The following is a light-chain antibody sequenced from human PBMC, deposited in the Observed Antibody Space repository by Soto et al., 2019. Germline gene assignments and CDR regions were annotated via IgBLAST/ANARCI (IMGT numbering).Light chain of an antibody. CDR2: KAS. CDR1: QSINSG. J-gene: IGKJ4*01. Sequence: EIQMTQSPSTLTASVGDRVTITCRASQSINSGLAWYQQKPGKAPKLLIYKASSLENVVPSRFSGSGSETEITLAISSLQPDDFATYYCHQYNPPVTFGGGTKVEFK. CDR3: HQYNPPVT. V-gene: IGKV1-5*03.